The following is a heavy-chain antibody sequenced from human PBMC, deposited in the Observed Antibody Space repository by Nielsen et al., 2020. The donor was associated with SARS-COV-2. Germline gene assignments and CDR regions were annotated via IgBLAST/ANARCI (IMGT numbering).Heavy chain of an antibody. D-gene: IGHD6-13*01. J-gene: IGHJ4*02. CDR1: GGSISSGGYY. Sequence: SETLSLTCTVSGGSISSGGYYWSWIRQHPGKGLEWIGSIYYSGSTYYNPSLKSRVTISVDTSKNQFSLKLSSVTAADTAVYYCARHIAAAGRARRWGQGTLVTVSS. V-gene: IGHV4-39*01. CDR3: ARHIAAAGRARR. CDR2: IYYSGST.